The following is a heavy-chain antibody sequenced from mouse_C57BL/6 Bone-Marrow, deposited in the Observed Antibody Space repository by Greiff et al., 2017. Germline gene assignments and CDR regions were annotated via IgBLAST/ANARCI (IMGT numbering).Heavy chain of an antibody. Sequence: DVMLVESGGDLVKPGGSLKLSCAASGFTFSSYGMSWVRQTPDKRLEWVATISSGGSYTYYPDSVKGRFTISRDNAKNTLYLQMSRLKSEDTAMYDCARQRGCYGYDGGYYFDYWGQGTTLTVSS. V-gene: IGHV5-6*02. D-gene: IGHD2-2*01. J-gene: IGHJ2*01. CDR1: GFTFSSYG. CDR2: ISSGGSYT. CDR3: ARQRGCYGYDGGYYFDY.